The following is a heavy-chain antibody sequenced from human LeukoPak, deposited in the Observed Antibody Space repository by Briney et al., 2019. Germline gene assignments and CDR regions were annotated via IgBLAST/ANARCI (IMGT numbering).Heavy chain of an antibody. D-gene: IGHD3-3*01. CDR2: INPNSGGT. J-gene: IGHJ6*04. CDR3: ARKSPRFSSSGMDV. CDR1: GFSFTGYY. Sequence: GASVKVSCKASGFSFTGYYFHWVRQAPGQGLEWIGWINPNSGGTNYAQKFQGRVTVTRDTSISTMYMELGRLRFDDTAVYYCARKSPRFSSSGMDVRGKGTTVTVSS. V-gene: IGHV1-2*02.